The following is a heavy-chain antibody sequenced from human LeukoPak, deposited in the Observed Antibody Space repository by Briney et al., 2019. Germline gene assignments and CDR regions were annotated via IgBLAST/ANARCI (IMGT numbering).Heavy chain of an antibody. CDR2: IHYSGYT. V-gene: IGHV4-59*01. J-gene: IGHJ5*02. CDR1: GDLFSDSY. Sequence: SETLSLTCSVSGDLFSDSYWSWIRQPPGKGLEWIGYIHYSGYTDYNPSLKSRVTMSVDTSKYQVSLKLRSVTAADTAVYYCARATITIFGVNSRPNWFDPWGQGTLVAVSS. CDR3: ARATITIFGVNSRPNWFDP. D-gene: IGHD3-3*01.